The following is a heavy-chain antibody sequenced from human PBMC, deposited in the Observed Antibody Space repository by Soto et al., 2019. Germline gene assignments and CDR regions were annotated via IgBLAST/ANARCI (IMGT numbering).Heavy chain of an antibody. CDR3: AREGYYDSSGYPYYFDY. Sequence: GGSLRLSCAASGFTFSSYSMNWVRQAPGKGLEWVSSISSSSSYIYYADSVKGRFTISRDNAKNSLYLQMNSLRAEDTAVYYCAREGYYDSSGYPYYFDYWGQGTLVTVSS. D-gene: IGHD3-22*01. J-gene: IGHJ4*02. CDR1: GFTFSSYS. CDR2: ISSSSSYI. V-gene: IGHV3-21*01.